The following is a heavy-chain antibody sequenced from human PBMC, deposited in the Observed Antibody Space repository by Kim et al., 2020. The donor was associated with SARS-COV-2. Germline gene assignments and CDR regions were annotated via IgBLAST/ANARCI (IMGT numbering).Heavy chain of an antibody. CDR2: INPNSGGT. CDR3: ARDLVVVPAAILGPNWFDP. V-gene: IGHV1-2*06. CDR1: GYTFTGYY. J-gene: IGHJ5*02. D-gene: IGHD2-2*02. Sequence: ASVKVSCKASGYTFTGYYMHWVRQAPGQGLEWMGRINPNSGGTNYAQKFQGRVTMTRDTSISTAYMELSRLRSDDTAVYYCARDLVVVPAAILGPNWFDPWGQGTLVTVSS.